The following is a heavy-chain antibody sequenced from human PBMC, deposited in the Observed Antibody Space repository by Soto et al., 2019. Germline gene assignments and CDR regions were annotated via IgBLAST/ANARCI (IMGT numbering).Heavy chain of an antibody. CDR2: FIPVYRTL. V-gene: IGHV1-69*13. Sequence: AASVKVSCKASGGSFGKSAINWVRQTPGQGLEWLGGFIPVYRTLNYAQKFQGRVTITADESTGTAYMTLSSLASDDTAVYYCATGVIWIGYFTVDSWGQGTRVTVS. CDR3: ATGVIWIGYFTVDS. J-gene: IGHJ4*02. CDR1: GGSFGKSA. D-gene: IGHD3-3*01.